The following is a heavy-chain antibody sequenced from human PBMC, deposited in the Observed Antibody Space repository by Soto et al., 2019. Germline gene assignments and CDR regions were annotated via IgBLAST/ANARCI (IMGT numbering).Heavy chain of an antibody. J-gene: IGHJ6*02. V-gene: IGHV3-74*01. Sequence: GSLRLSCAASGFTFSIYCMHWVLQAPWKGLVWVSRINSDGSSTSYADSVKGRFTISRDNAKNTLYLQMNSLRAEDTAVYYCARVWGDYDFWSGYYWRYGMDVWGQGTTVTVSS. CDR3: ARVWGDYDFWSGYYWRYGMDV. CDR1: GFTFSIYC. CDR2: INSDGSST. D-gene: IGHD3-3*01.